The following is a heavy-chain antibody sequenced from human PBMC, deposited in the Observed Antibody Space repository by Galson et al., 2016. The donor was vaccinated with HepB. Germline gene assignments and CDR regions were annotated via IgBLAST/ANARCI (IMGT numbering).Heavy chain of an antibody. V-gene: IGHV3-23*01. CDR1: GFTFSNYA. CDR2: LSGSTGRT. J-gene: IGHJ3*02. CDR3: AKESPKNAGGAFDI. D-gene: IGHD1-1*01. Sequence: SLRLSCAASGFTFSNYAMSWVRQAPGKGLEWVSALSGSTGRTYYADSVKGHFTISRDNYKNTLYLQMNSLRAGDTALYYCAKESPKNAGGAFDIWGQGTMVTVSS.